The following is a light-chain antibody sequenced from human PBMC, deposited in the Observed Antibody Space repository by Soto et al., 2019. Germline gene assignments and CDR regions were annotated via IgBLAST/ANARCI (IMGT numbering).Light chain of an antibody. CDR1: QSVSSR. CDR3: QHYYGTSPIS. V-gene: IGKV3-20*01. CDR2: GAS. J-gene: IGKJ5*01. Sequence: VLTQSPGTLSWSPGERATLSCRASQSVSSRLAWYQHKSGQAPRLLISGASRRATGIPDRFSGSGSGTDFTLTISRLEPEDFALYYCQHYYGTSPISFGQGTRLEI.